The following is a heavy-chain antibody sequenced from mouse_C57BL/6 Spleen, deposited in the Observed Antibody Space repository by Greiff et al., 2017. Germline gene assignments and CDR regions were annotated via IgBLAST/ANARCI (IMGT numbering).Heavy chain of an antibody. CDR3: ARQGDWYFDV. CDR2: ISSGGSYT. V-gene: IGHV5-6*01. CDR1: GFTFSSYG. J-gene: IGHJ1*03. Sequence: EVKLMESGGDLVQPGGSLKLSCAASGFTFSSYGMSWVRQTPDKRLEWVATISSGGSYTYYPDSVKGRFTISRDNAKNTLYLQMSSLKSEDTAMYYCARQGDWYFDVWGTGTTVTVSS.